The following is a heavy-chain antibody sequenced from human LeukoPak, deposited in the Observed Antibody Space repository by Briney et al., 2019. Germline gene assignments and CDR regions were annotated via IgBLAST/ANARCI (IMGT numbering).Heavy chain of an antibody. Sequence: ASVKVSCKASGYTFTGYDINWVRQAPGQGLEWMGWINAYNGNTNYAQKLQGRVTMTTDTSTSTAYMELRSLRSDDTAVYYCARAGRIPTAGRGNWFDPWGQGTLVTVSS. CDR1: GYTFTGYD. V-gene: IGHV1-18*01. J-gene: IGHJ5*02. CDR3: ARAGRIPTAGRGNWFDP. D-gene: IGHD1-1*01. CDR2: INAYNGNT.